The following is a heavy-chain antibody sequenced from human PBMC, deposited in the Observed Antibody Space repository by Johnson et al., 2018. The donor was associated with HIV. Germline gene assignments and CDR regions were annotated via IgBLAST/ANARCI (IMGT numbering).Heavy chain of an antibody. Sequence: VQLVESGGGLVQPGESLRLSCAASGFTVSSNYMSWVRQAPGKGLEYVSAISSNGGSTYYANSVKGRFTISRDNSKNTLYLQMNSLRAEDTAVYYCAKSLPGYDAFDIWGQGTMVTVSS. V-gene: IGHV3-64*01. CDR2: ISSNGGST. CDR1: GFTVSSNY. D-gene: IGHD5-12*01. CDR3: AKSLPGYDAFDI. J-gene: IGHJ3*02.